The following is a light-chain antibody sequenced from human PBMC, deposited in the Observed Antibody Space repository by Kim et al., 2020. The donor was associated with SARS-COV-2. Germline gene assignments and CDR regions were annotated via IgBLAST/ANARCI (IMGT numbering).Light chain of an antibody. CDR2: LNSDGSH. CDR1: SGHSSYA. Sequence: QLVLTQSPSASASLGASVKLTCTLSSGHSSYAIAWHQQQSEKGPHYLMKLNSDGSHSKGDGIPDRFSGSNSGAERYLTISSLQSEDEADYCCQTWGTGIEVFGTGTKVTVL. V-gene: IGLV4-69*01. J-gene: IGLJ1*01. CDR3: QTWGTGIEV.